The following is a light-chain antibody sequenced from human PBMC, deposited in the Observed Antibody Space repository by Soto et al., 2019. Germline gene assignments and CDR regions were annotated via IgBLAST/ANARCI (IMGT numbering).Light chain of an antibody. Sequence: QSALTQPASVSGSPGQSITISCTGTSSDVGAYNFVSWYQHHPGRAPKLIIYEVTIRLSGLSNRFSGSKSGNTASLTISGLQAEDEADYYCSSYTTTSPYVFGSGTKVTVL. CDR1: SSDVGAYNF. CDR2: EVT. V-gene: IGLV2-14*01. J-gene: IGLJ1*01. CDR3: SSYTTTSPYV.